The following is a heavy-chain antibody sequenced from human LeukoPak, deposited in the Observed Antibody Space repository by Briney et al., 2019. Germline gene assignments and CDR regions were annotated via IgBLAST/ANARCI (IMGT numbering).Heavy chain of an antibody. CDR1: GGSFSGYY. Sequence: LSLTCAVYGGSFSGYYMSWIRQAPGKGLEWVSYISSSGSTIYYADSVKGRFTISRDNAKNSLYLQMNSLRAEDTAVYYCARVIPAVDAFDIWGQGTMVTVSS. CDR2: ISSSGSTI. J-gene: IGHJ3*02. V-gene: IGHV3-11*04. CDR3: ARVIPAVDAFDI.